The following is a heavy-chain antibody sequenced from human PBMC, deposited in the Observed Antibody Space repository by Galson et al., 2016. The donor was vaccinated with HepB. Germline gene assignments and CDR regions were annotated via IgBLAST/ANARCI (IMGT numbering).Heavy chain of an antibody. J-gene: IGHJ4*02. D-gene: IGHD6-13*01. CDR3: ARAGGDRQQLVLSYFDS. CDR1: GGTFNSYA. Sequence: SVKVSCKASGGTFNSYALNWVRQAPGQGLEWMGLIIPIIGIGNHAQKFQGRVTITADKSTSTAYTELSNVTSEDTAIYYCARAGGDRQQLVLSYFDSWGQGTLVTVSS. CDR2: IIPIIGIG. V-gene: IGHV1-69*10.